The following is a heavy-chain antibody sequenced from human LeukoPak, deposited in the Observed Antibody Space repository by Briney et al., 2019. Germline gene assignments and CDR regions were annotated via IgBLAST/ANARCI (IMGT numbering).Heavy chain of an antibody. CDR2: INWNSGSI. J-gene: IGHJ4*02. CDR1: GFSFEDYA. V-gene: IGHV3-9*01. Sequence: GGSLRLSCVASGFSFEDYAMHCVRQAPGKGLEGVSGINWNSGSIGYADSVKGRFTISRDNAKNSLYLQVNSLRAEDTALYYCANGKAVAGPFDYWGQGIMVTVSS. CDR3: ANGKAVAGPFDY. D-gene: IGHD6-19*01.